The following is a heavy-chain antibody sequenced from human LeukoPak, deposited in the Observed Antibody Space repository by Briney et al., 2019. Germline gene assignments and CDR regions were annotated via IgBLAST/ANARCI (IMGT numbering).Heavy chain of an antibody. V-gene: IGHV3-23*01. J-gene: IGHJ4*02. CDR2: ISGSGGST. D-gene: IGHD2-2*01. CDR3: AKARPDIVVVPAAFS. CDR1: GFTFSSYA. Sequence: GGSLRLSCAASGFTFSSYAMSWVSQAPGKGLEWVSAISGSGGSTYYADSVKGRFTISRDNSTSTLYLQMNSLRAEDTAVYYCAKARPDIVVVPAAFSWGQGTLVTVSS.